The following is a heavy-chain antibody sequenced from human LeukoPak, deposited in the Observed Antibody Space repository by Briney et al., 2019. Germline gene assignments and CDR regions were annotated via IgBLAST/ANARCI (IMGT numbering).Heavy chain of an antibody. CDR1: GFTFSNYW. Sequence: GGSLRLSCAASGFTFSNYWMHWVRQGPGKGLVWVSRIKSDGSITNYADSVKGRFNISRDNAKNTMDLQMHSLRVEDTAVYYCARVGAVAGTWAVWGKGTTVTVPS. J-gene: IGHJ6*04. CDR2: IKSDGSIT. CDR3: ARVGAVAGTWAV. D-gene: IGHD6-19*01. V-gene: IGHV3-74*01.